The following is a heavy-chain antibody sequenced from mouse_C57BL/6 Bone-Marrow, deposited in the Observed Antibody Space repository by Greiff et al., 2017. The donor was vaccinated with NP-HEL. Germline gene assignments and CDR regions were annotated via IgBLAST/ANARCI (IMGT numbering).Heavy chain of an antibody. V-gene: IGHV10-3*01. D-gene: IGHD2-3*01. CDR1: GFTFNTYA. CDR3: VREKWLLRGYAMDY. J-gene: IGHJ4*01. Sequence: DVHLVESGGGLVQPKGSLKLSCAASGFTFNTYAMHWVRQAPGKGLEWVARIRSKSSNYATYYADSVKDRFTISRDDSQSMLYLQMNNLKTEDTAMYYCVREKWLLRGYAMDYWGQGTSVTVSS. CDR2: IRSKSSNYAT.